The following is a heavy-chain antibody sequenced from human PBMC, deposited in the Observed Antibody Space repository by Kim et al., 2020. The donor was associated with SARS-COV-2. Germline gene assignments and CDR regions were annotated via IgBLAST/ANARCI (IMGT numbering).Heavy chain of an antibody. V-gene: IGHV4-61*07. Sequence: PSLKSRVTISVDTSKNQFSLKLSSVTAADTAVYYCASQNYYDSSGDPGDYWGQGTLVTVSS. D-gene: IGHD3-22*01. CDR3: ASQNYYDSSGDPGDY. J-gene: IGHJ4*02.